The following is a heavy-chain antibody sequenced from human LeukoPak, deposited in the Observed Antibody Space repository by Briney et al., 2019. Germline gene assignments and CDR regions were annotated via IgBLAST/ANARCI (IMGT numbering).Heavy chain of an antibody. V-gene: IGHV1-18*01. CDR2: ISPFNGDT. J-gene: IGHJ4*02. Sequence: ASVKVSCKASGYTFTSYGISWVRQAPGQGLEWMGWISPFNGDTNYAQDLQGRVTMTTDTSTNTAYMELRSLRSDDTAMYFCARHLVLAPLDSWGQGTLVTVSS. CDR3: ARHLVLAPLDS. CDR1: GYTFTSYG. D-gene: IGHD2-8*02.